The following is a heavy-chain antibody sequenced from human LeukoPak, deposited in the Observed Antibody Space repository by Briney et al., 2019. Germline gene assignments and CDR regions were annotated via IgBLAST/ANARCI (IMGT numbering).Heavy chain of an antibody. D-gene: IGHD1-1*01. J-gene: IGHJ4*02. CDR2: IGSSGVDT. Sequence: GGSLRLSCAASGFTFSSYAMSWFRQAPGKGLEWVSTIGSSGVDTYYADSVKGRFTISKDSSKTTLQMNSLRAEDTALYYCVKHSGGVYGSSDYWGQGTLGTVSS. CDR3: VKHSGGVYGSSDY. V-gene: IGHV3-23*01. CDR1: GFTFSSYA.